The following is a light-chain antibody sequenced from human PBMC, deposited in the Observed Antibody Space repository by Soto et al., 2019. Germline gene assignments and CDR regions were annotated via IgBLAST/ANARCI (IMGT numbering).Light chain of an antibody. CDR2: DAS. J-gene: IGKJ4*01. CDR1: QSVSTY. Sequence: EVVLTQSPATLSLSPGERATLSCRASQSVSTYLAWYQQRPGQAPGLLIFDASNRATGIPARFSGSGSGTDFTLTISSLESEDFAVYYCQQNANWPLTFGGGTRVEIK. CDR3: QQNANWPLT. V-gene: IGKV3-11*01.